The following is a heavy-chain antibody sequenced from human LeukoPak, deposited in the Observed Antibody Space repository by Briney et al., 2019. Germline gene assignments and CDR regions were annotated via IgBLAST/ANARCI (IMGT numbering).Heavy chain of an antibody. V-gene: IGHV3-30-3*01. Sequence: GGSLRLSCAASGSTFSSYAMHWVRQAPGKGLEWVAVISYDGSNKYYADSVKGRFTISRDNSKNTLYLQMNSLRAEDTAVYYCARVDGYNSEYFQHWGQGTLVTVSS. CDR2: ISYDGSNK. J-gene: IGHJ1*01. CDR1: GSTFSSYA. CDR3: ARVDGYNSEYFQH. D-gene: IGHD5-24*01.